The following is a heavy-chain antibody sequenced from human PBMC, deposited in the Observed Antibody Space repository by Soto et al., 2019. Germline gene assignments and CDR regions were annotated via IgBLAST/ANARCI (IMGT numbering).Heavy chain of an antibody. D-gene: IGHD1-26*01. Sequence: SETLSLTCIVSGDSITGSYWSWIRQPPGKTLEWIGYIYHSGTTTYNPSLKSRVSISVDTSKNQFSLRLTSVIAADTAVYYCARDMPYAAGSLAGCDYWGQGILVTVSS. V-gene: IGHV4-59*01. CDR3: ARDMPYAAGSLAGCDY. J-gene: IGHJ4*02. CDR2: IYHSGTT. CDR1: GDSITGSY.